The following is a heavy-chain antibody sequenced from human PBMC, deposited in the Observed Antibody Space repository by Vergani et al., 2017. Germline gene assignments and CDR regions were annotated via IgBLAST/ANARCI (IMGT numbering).Heavy chain of an antibody. D-gene: IGHD3-22*01. J-gene: IGHJ4*02. CDR3: ASGVGDYYDSSGYYGTLDY. Sequence: EVQLVESGGGLVKPGGSLRLSCAASGFTFSSYSMNWVRQAPGKGLEWVSSISSSSSYIYYADSVKGRSTISRDNAKNSLYLQMNSLRAEDTAVYYCASGVGDYYDSSGYYGTLDYWGQGTLVTVSS. CDR2: ISSSSSYI. CDR1: GFTFSSYS. V-gene: IGHV3-21*01.